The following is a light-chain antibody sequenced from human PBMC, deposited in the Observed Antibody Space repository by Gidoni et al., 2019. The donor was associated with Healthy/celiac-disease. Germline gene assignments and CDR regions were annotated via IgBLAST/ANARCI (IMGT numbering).Light chain of an antibody. CDR1: SSNVGKNF. CDR2: ETN. CDR3: ATWDSSLSAAV. V-gene: IGLV1-51*01. J-gene: IGLJ1*01. Sequence: QSVLTQPPSVSAATGQKATISCSVSSSNVGKNFVSWYQQLPGAAPKLLIYETNKRPSGIPDRFSGSRSGTSATLDITGLQTGDGADYYCATWDSSLSAAVFGTGTKVTVL.